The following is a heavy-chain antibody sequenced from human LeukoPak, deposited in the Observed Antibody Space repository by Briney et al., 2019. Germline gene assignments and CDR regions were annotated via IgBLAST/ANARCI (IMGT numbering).Heavy chain of an antibody. CDR3: ARGTTTRLYYFDY. CDR1: GGSISSSSYY. CDR2: IYYSGST. D-gene: IGHD4-17*01. J-gene: IGHJ4*02. Sequence: TSETLSLTCTVSGGSISSSSYYWGWIRQPPGKGLEWIGSIYYSGSTYYNPSLKSRVTISVDTSKNQFSLKLSSVTAADTAVYYCARGTTTRLYYFDYWGQGTLVTVSS. V-gene: IGHV4-39*07.